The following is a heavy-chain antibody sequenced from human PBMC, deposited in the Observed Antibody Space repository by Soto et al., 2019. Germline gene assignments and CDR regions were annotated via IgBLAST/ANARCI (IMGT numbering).Heavy chain of an antibody. CDR2: ISYDGSNK. CDR3: ASSMIVVVTSFDY. V-gene: IGHV3-30-3*01. D-gene: IGHD3-22*01. CDR1: GFTFSSYA. J-gene: IGHJ4*02. Sequence: GGSLRLSCAASGFTFSSYAMHWVRQAPGKGLEWVAVISYDGSNKYYADSVKGRFTISRDNSKNTLYLQMNSLRAEDTAVYYCASSMIVVVTSFDYWGQGTLVTVSS.